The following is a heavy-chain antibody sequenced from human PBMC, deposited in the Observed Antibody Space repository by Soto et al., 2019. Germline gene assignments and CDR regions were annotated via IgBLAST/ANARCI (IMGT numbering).Heavy chain of an antibody. CDR3: ARQLWLTSNWFDP. CDR2: IYYSGST. J-gene: IGHJ5*02. CDR1: GGSIRSSSYY. D-gene: IGHD5-18*01. Sequence: SETLSLTCTVSGGSIRSSSYYWGWIRQPPGKGLEWIGSIYYSGSTYYNPSLKSRVTISVDTSKNQFSLKLSSVTAADTAVYYCARQLWLTSNWFDPWGQGTLVTVSS. V-gene: IGHV4-39*01.